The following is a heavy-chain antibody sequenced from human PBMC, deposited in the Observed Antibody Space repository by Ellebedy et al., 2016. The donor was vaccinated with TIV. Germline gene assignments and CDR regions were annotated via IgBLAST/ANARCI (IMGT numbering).Heavy chain of an antibody. V-gene: IGHV4-59*11. CDR2: IYYNGST. CDR3: ARGLPAWGVVYYFDY. Sequence: MPSETLSLTCSVSGGSISRLHWSWIRQTPAKGLEWIGNIYYNGSTKYSPSLESRVTISLDTSKNQISLKLGSVTAADTAVYYCARGLPAWGVVYYFDYWGQGTLVTVSS. J-gene: IGHJ4*02. CDR1: GGSISRLH. D-gene: IGHD3-16*01.